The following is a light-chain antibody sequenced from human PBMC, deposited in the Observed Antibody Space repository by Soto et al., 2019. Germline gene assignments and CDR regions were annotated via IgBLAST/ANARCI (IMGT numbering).Light chain of an antibody. Sequence: QSVLTQPPSVSGAPGQRITISCTGSSSNIGAGYDVHWYRQLPGTAPKLLIFAATKRPSGVPDRFSGSKSGTSASLAITGLQAEDEADYYCSSHAGSNNVIFGGGTKLTVL. CDR3: SSHAGSNNVI. CDR2: AAT. CDR1: SSNIGAGYD. J-gene: IGLJ2*01. V-gene: IGLV1-40*01.